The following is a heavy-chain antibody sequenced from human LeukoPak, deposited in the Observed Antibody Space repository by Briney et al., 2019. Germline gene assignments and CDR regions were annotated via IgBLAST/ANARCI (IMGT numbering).Heavy chain of an antibody. D-gene: IGHD6-19*01. Sequence: SETLSLTCAVYGGSFSGYYWSWIRQPPGKGLEWIGEINHSGSTNYNPSLKSRVTISVDTSKNQFSLKLSSVTAADTAVYYCARGVGAVADYYYYGMDVWGQGTTVTVSS. V-gene: IGHV4-34*01. CDR1: GGSFSGYY. CDR3: ARGVGAVADYYYYGMDV. J-gene: IGHJ6*02. CDR2: INHSGST.